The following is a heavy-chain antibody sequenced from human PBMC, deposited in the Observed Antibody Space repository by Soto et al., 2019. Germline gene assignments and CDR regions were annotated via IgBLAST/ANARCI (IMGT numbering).Heavy chain of an antibody. CDR1: GGSISRGGYY. D-gene: IGHD7-27*01. V-gene: IGHV4-31*03. CDR3: ARDIELGIFDY. Sequence: SETLSLTCTVSGGSISRGGYYWSWIRQHPGKGLEWIGYIYYSGSTYYNPSLKSRVTISVDTSKNQFSLKLNSATAAVTAVYYCARDIELGIFDYWGQGTLVIVSS. J-gene: IGHJ4*02. CDR2: IYYSGST.